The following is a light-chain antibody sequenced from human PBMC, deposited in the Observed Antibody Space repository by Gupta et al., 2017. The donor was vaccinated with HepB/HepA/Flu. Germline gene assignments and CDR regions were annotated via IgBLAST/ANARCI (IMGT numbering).Light chain of an antibody. CDR1: SSNIGNNY. V-gene: IGLV1-51*01. CDR3: GAWDSRLSGGV. CDR2: DNN. J-gene: IGLJ3*02. Sequence: QSVSTPPPSLSAAPGQKVTISCSGSSSNIGNNYVSWYQQLPGTAPKLLIYDNNKRPSGIPDRFSGSKSGTSATLGLXGXQTGDEXDYYCGAWDSRLSGGVLGGGKKVNVL.